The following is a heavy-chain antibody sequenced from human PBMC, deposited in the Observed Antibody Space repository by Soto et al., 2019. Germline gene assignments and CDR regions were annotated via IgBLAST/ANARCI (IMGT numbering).Heavy chain of an antibody. Sequence: QVQLVQSGAEVKKPGASVKVSCKASGYTFISYDINWVRQATGQGLEWMGWMNPNSGNTGYAQKFQGRVTMTRNTSISTAYMELSSLRSKARAVYYCARGGEWFGAFDPWGQGTLVTVSS. CDR2: MNPNSGNT. V-gene: IGHV1-8*01. CDR3: ARGGEWFGAFDP. J-gene: IGHJ5*02. D-gene: IGHD3-10*01. CDR1: GYTFISYD.